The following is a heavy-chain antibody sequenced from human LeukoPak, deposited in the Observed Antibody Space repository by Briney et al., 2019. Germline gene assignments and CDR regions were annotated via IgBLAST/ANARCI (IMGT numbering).Heavy chain of an antibody. V-gene: IGHV4-61*01. D-gene: IGHD6-19*01. Sequence: SETLSLTCTVSGGSISSGSYYWSWIRQPPGKGLEWIGYIYYSGSTNYNPSLKSRVTISVDTSKNQFSLKLSSVTAADTAVYYCAKGAGPPWFDPWGQGTLVTVSS. CDR3: AKGAGPPWFDP. CDR2: IYYSGST. J-gene: IGHJ5*02. CDR1: GGSISSGSYY.